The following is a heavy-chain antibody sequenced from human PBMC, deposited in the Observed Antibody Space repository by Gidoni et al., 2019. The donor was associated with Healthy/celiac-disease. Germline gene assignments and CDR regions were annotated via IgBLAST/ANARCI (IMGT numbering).Heavy chain of an antibody. CDR2: INHSGST. D-gene: IGHD5-18*01. CDR3: ARDPRRYTPGWFDP. Sequence: QVQLQQWGAGLLQPSETLSLTCAVYGGSFSGYYWRWIRQPPGKGLEWIGEINHSGSTNYNPSLKSRVTISVDTSKNQFSLKLSSVTAADTAVYYCARDPRRYTPGWFDPWGQGTLVTVSS. V-gene: IGHV4-34*01. CDR1: GGSFSGYY. J-gene: IGHJ5*02.